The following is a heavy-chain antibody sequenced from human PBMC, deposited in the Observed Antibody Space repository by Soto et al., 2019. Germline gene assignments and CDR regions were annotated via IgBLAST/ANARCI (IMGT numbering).Heavy chain of an antibody. CDR2: FDPEDGET. CDR3: ATALRGFWSGYYKEYYYYGMDV. V-gene: IGHV1-24*01. CDR1: GYTLTELS. J-gene: IGHJ6*02. Sequence: ASVKVSCKVSGYTLTELSMHWVRQAPGKGLEWMGGFDPEDGETIYAQKFRGRVTMTEDTSTDTAYMELSSLRSEDTAVYYCATALRGFWSGYYKEYYYYGMDVWGQGTTVTVSS. D-gene: IGHD3-3*01.